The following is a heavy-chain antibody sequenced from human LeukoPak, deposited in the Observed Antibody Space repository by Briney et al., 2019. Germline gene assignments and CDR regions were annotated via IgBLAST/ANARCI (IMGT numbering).Heavy chain of an antibody. CDR2: INAGNGNT. CDR3: ARANDFWSGHYYGMDV. Sequence: GASVKVSCKASGYTFTTSTIHWVRHAPGQRLEWMGWINAGNGNTKYSQKFQGRVTIIRDTSASTAYMELSSLRSEDTAVFYCARANDFWSGHYYGMDVWGQGTTVTVSS. D-gene: IGHD3-3*01. V-gene: IGHV1-3*01. CDR1: GYTFTTST. J-gene: IGHJ6*02.